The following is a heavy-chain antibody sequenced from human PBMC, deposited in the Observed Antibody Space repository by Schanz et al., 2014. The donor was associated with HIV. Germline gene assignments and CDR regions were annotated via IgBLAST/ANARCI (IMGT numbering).Heavy chain of an antibody. D-gene: IGHD3-3*01. CDR3: ARDLKYDFWSGYYYYYGMDV. J-gene: IGHJ6*02. V-gene: IGHV3-30-3*01. Sequence: VQLVESGGGVVQPGRSLRLSCAVSGFTFSNYAMYWVRQAPGKGLEWVAVISYDGSNKYYADSVKGRFTISRDNSKNTLYLQMNSLRAEDTAVYYCARDLKYDFWSGYYYYYGMDVWGQGTTVTVSS. CDR1: GFTFSNYA. CDR2: ISYDGSNK.